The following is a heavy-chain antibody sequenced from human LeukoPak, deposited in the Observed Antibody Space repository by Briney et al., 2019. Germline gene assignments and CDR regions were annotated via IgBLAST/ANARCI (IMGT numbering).Heavy chain of an antibody. Sequence: GGSLRLSCAASGFTFSSYWMHWVRQAPGKGLVWVSHIKTDGSSTNYADSVKGRFTISRDNAKNSLYLQMNSLRAEDTAVYYCARGTSGYSADYWGQGTLVTVSS. D-gene: IGHD3-22*01. V-gene: IGHV3-74*01. CDR3: ARGTSGYSADY. CDR2: IKTDGSST. J-gene: IGHJ4*02. CDR1: GFTFSSYW.